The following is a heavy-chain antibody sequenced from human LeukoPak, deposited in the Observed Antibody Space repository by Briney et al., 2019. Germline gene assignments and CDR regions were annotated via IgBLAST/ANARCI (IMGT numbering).Heavy chain of an antibody. J-gene: IGHJ4*02. Sequence: SETLSLTCAVSGYSISSGYYWGWIRQPPGKGLEWIGSIYHSGSTYYNPSLKSRVTISVDTSKNRFSLKLSSVTAADTAVYYCARESQAYYDLDYWGQGTLVTVSS. D-gene: IGHD3-3*01. V-gene: IGHV4-38-2*02. CDR1: GYSISSGYY. CDR3: ARESQAYYDLDY. CDR2: IYHSGST.